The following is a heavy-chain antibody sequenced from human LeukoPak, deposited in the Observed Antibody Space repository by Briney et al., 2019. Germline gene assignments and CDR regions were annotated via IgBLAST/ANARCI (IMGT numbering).Heavy chain of an antibody. D-gene: IGHD2-8*01. CDR2: IYHSGST. CDR1: GGSISSSSYY. CDR3: ARDNRECTNGVCHYYFDY. Sequence: SETLSLTCTVSGGSISSSSYYWGWIRQPPGKGLEWIGSIYHSGSTYYNPSLKSRVTISVDTSKNQFSLKLSSVTAADTAVYYCARDNRECTNGVCHYYFDYWGQGTLVTVSS. V-gene: IGHV4-39*07. J-gene: IGHJ4*02.